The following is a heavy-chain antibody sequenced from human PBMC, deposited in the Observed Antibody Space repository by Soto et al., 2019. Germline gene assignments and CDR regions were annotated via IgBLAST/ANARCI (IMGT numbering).Heavy chain of an antibody. D-gene: IGHD3-16*01. CDR2: ISAYNGNT. CDR3: ERGGLYRRTAHLDI. V-gene: IGHV1-18*04. CDR1: GYTFTIYG. J-gene: IGHJ3*02. Sequence: VKVSWRAVGYTFTIYGGRWGRQAPGQGLEWMGWISAYNGNTNYAQKPQGRVTMTTDTSTSTAYMELRSLRSEDTAVYYCERGGLYRRTAHLDIWGQGTMVSVSS.